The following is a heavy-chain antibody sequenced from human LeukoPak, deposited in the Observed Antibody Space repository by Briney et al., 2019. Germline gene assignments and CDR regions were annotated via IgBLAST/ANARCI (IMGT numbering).Heavy chain of an antibody. Sequence: SETLYLTCTVSGGSISSGGYYWSWIRQHPGKGLEWIGYIYYSGSTYYNPSLNSRVTISVDTSKNQFSLKLNSVTAADTAVYYCARVSPYYGSGRSTVDYWGQGTLVTVSS. CDR1: GGSISSGGYY. CDR3: ARVSPYYGSGRSTVDY. CDR2: IYYSGST. J-gene: IGHJ4*02. D-gene: IGHD3-10*01. V-gene: IGHV4-31*03.